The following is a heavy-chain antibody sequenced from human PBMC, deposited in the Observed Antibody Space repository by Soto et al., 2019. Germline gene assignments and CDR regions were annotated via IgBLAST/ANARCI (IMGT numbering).Heavy chain of an antibody. Sequence: GGSMRLSCAASGFTFSSYGMHWVRQAPGKGLEWVSAISGSGGSTYYADSVKGRFTISRDNSKNTLYLQMNSLRAEDTAVYYCAKDRAYYDFWSGYTEGWGQGTTLT. CDR1: GFTFSSYG. CDR2: ISGSGGST. CDR3: AKDRAYYDFWSGYTEG. D-gene: IGHD3-3*01. V-gene: IGHV3-23*01. J-gene: IGHJ6*02.